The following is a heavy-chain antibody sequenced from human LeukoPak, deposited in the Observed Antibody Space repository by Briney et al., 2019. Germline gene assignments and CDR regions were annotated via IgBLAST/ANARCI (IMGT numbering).Heavy chain of an antibody. CDR2: ISWNSGTT. J-gene: IGHJ5*02. D-gene: IGHD6-19*01. Sequence: PGGSLRLSCAASGFTFDDYAMHWVRQAPGKGLEWVSGISWNSGTTGYADSVKGRFTISRDNSKNTLYLQMNSLRAEDTAVYYCARSSADWFDPWGQGTLVTVSS. V-gene: IGHV3-9*01. CDR3: ARSSADWFDP. CDR1: GFTFDDYA.